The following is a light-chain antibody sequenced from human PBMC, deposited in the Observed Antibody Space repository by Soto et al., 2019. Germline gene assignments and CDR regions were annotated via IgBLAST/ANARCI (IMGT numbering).Light chain of an antibody. Sequence: DVVMTQSPLSLAATLGQPASISCRSSQSLLYSDGSTYLNWFHQRPAQSPKRLIYKVFNRESGVPDRFSGSGSGTDFTMHSTRVEADDVGFSFCMQATHWSSTFGLGTRVELK. CDR3: MQATHWSST. CDR2: KVF. J-gene: IGKJ1*01. V-gene: IGKV2-30*01. CDR1: QSLLYSDGSTY.